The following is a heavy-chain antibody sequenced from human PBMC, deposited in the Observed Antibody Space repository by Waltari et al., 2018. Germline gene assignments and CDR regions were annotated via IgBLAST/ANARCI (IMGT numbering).Heavy chain of an antibody. Sequence: EVQVVESGGGLVQPGGSLRLSCVASGVTFSNYELNWVRQAPGKGLEWVSYISNSGSTTYYADSVKGRFTISRDNAKNSMYLEMDSLRAEDTAVYYCARPSTEYYYYYYYMDVWGKGTTVTVS. CDR3: ARPSTEYYYYYYYMDV. CDR2: ISNSGSTT. CDR1: GVTFSNYE. J-gene: IGHJ6*03. V-gene: IGHV3-48*03.